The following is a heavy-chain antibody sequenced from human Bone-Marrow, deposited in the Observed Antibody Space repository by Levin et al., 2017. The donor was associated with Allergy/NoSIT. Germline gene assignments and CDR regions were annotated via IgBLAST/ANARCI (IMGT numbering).Heavy chain of an antibody. V-gene: IGHV4-30-4*01. Sequence: KPSETLSLTCTVSGGSISSDDYYWSWIRQVPGKGLEWIAYIYKTGSSYDNPSLRSRLTISLDTSKNQFSLKLTSVTAADTAVYYCAALVDVGMESWGPGTLVTVSS. J-gene: IGHJ5*02. CDR1: GGSISSDDYY. CDR2: IYKTGSS. CDR3: AALVDVGMES. D-gene: IGHD2-21*01.